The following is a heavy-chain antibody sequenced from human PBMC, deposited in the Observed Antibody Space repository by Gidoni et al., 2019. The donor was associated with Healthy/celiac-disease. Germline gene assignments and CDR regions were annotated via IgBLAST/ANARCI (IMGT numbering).Heavy chain of an antibody. Sequence: LQLQASGSGLVKHSETLSLPYTFSCGSLSLSSYYGGWIRQPPGKGLEWIGSLYYSGSTYYNPSLKSRVTISVDTSKNQFSLKLSSVTAADTAVYDCARLTGNSGWSWFDPWGQGTLVTVSS. V-gene: IGHV4-39*01. CDR3: ARLTGNSGWSWFDP. J-gene: IGHJ5*02. D-gene: IGHD6-19*01. CDR2: LYYSGST. CDR1: CGSLSLSSYY.